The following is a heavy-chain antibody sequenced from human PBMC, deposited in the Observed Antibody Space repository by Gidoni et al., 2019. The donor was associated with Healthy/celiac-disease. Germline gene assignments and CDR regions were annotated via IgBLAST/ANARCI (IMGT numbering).Heavy chain of an antibody. D-gene: IGHD5-18*01. J-gene: IGHJ4*02. CDR1: GFTFSSYW. CDR2: IKQDGSEK. V-gene: IGHV3-7*01. Sequence: EVQLVASGGGLVQPGGSLRLSCAASGFTFSSYWMSWVRQAPGKGLEWVANIKQDGSEKYYVDSVKGRFTISRDNAKNSLYLQMNSLRAEDTAVYYCARESKGYSYGYFDYWGQGTLVTVSS. CDR3: ARESKGYSYGYFDY.